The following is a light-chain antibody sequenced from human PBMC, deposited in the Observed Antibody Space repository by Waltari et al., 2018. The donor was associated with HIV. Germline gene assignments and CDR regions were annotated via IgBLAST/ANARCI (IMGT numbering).Light chain of an antibody. Sequence: IHLTQSPSSLSASLRDKVTITCRASQHIKTFLNWYQVRPGKAPRVLVYGVSSLPTGVPSRFTGDGSGSDFTLTINNLQPEDFASYFCQQTYSVSITFGPGTRLEI. CDR2: GVS. CDR3: QQTYSVSIT. CDR1: QHIKTF. J-gene: IGKJ5*01. V-gene: IGKV1-39*01.